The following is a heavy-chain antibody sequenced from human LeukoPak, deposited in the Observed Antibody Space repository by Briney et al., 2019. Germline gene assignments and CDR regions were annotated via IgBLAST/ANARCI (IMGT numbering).Heavy chain of an antibody. CDR3: ARERSSSGGHNWFDP. V-gene: IGHV4-39*07. CDR2: IYYTRVT. J-gene: IGHJ5*02. CDR1: GGYIITSGHY. D-gene: IGHD4-23*01. Sequence: SETLSLTCTVSGGYIITSGHYWGWIRQPPGKGLEWIGSIYYTRVTSTNPFFRSRMSISVDTSKNQFSLNLTSVTAADAAVYYCARERSSSGGHNWFDPWGQGTLVTVSS.